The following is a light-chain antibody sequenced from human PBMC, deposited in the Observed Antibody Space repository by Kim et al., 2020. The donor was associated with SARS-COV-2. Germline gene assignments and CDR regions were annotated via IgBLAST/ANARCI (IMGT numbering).Light chain of an antibody. CDR1: KLGDKY. V-gene: IGLV3-1*01. CDR2: QDS. Sequence: VPPGQTASITCSGDKLGDKYACWYQQKPGQSPVLVIYQDSKRPSGIPERFSGSNSGNTATLTISGTQAMDGADYYCQAWDSSTYVFGTGTKVTVL. J-gene: IGLJ1*01. CDR3: QAWDSSTYV.